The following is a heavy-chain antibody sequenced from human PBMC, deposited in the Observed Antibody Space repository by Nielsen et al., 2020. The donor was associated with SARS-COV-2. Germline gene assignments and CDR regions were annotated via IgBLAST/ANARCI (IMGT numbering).Heavy chain of an antibody. CDR3: ARSNDILTGYYYYYYYGMDV. V-gene: IGHV1-3*01. CDR2: INAGNGNT. D-gene: IGHD3-9*01. J-gene: IGHJ6*02. Sequence: WVRQAPGQRLEWMGWINAGNGNTKYSQKFQGRVTITRDTSASTAYMELSSLRSEDTAVYYCARSNDILTGYYYYYYYGMDVWGQGTTVTVSS.